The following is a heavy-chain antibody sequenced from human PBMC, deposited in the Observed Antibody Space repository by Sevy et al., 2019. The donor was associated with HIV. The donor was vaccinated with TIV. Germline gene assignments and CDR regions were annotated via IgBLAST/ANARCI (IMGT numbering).Heavy chain of an antibody. CDR2: VSRNSRNI. Sequence: GGSLILSCAASGFPFNDHDMHWVRQVPGKGLEWVSGVSRNSRNIGYADSVKGRFTISRDNARHFLYLEMNSLRPEDTALYYCAKDINRGCDGVNCYSYYYYFYGLDVWGQGTTVTVSS. J-gene: IGHJ6*02. D-gene: IGHD2-21*01. V-gene: IGHV3-9*01. CDR1: GFPFNDHD. CDR3: AKDINRGCDGVNCYSYYYYFYGLDV.